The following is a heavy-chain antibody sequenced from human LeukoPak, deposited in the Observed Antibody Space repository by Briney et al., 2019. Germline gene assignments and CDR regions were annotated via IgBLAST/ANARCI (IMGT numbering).Heavy chain of an antibody. CDR3: AKAGPIVATIDY. Sequence: GRSLRLSCAASGFSFSSYGMHWVRQAPGKGLEWVTFISYDGSNKYYEDSVKGRFTISRDNSKNTLYLQMNSLRAEDTALYYCAKAGPIVATIDYWGQGTLVTVSS. J-gene: IGHJ4*02. CDR1: GFSFSSYG. V-gene: IGHV3-30*18. CDR2: ISYDGSNK. D-gene: IGHD5-12*01.